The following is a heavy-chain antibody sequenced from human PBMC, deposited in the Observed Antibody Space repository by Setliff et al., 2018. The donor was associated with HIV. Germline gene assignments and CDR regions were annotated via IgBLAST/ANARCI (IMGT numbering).Heavy chain of an antibody. CDR2: IYYRGST. V-gene: IGHV4-31*03. D-gene: IGHD3-22*01. CDR1: GGSINTGAYY. Sequence: SSETLSLTCNVSGGSINTGAYYWSWIRQHPGRGLEWIGYIYYRGSTHYNPTLKSRVTISLDTSKNQFSLRLTSVTAADTAVFYCARAPFVGGAYYYWGSYYFDYWGPGTLVTVSS. J-gene: IGHJ4*02. CDR3: ARAPFVGGAYYYWGSYYFDY.